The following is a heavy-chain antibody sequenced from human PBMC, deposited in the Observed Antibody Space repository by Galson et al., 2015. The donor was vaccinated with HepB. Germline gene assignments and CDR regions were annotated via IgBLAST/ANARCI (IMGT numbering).Heavy chain of an antibody. Sequence: SVKVSCKASGYTFTGYYMHWVRQAPGQGLEWMGWINPNNGGTNYAQKFQGRVTMTRDTSISTAYMELRRLRSDDTAVYYCASYGGRGSSWLEEDTFDIWGQGTMVTVSS. J-gene: IGHJ3*02. CDR1: GYTFTGYY. CDR2: INPNNGGT. CDR3: ASYGGRGSSWLEEDTFDI. V-gene: IGHV1-2*02. D-gene: IGHD6-13*01.